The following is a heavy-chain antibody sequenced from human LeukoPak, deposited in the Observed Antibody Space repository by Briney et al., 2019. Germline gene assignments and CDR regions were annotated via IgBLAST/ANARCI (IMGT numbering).Heavy chain of an antibody. V-gene: IGHV3-30*02. CDR2: IWYDGSNK. Sequence: AGGSLRLSCAASGFTFSSYGMHWVRQAPGKGLEWVAVIWYDGSNKYYADSVKGRFTISRDNSKNTLYLQMNSLRAEDTAVYYCAKSIQLWRVPIDYWGQGTLVTVSS. J-gene: IGHJ4*02. CDR3: AKSIQLWRVPIDY. CDR1: GFTFSSYG. D-gene: IGHD5-18*01.